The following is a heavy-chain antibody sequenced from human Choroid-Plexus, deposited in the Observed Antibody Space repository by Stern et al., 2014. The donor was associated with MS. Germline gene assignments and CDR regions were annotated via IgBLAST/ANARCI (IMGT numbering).Heavy chain of an antibody. CDR1: GFTFGSCA. Sequence: VQLVESGGGVVQPGRPLRLSCVASGFTFGSCAMHWVRQAPGKGLEWVGGVSDDGNYKYYADSVKGRFTISRDNSQNTLYMQMSSLRPEDTAVYYCAKDRQYLTYFFDHWGQGSLVTVSS. D-gene: IGHD2/OR15-2a*01. J-gene: IGHJ5*02. CDR3: AKDRQYLTYFFDH. CDR2: VSDDGNYK. V-gene: IGHV3-30*18.